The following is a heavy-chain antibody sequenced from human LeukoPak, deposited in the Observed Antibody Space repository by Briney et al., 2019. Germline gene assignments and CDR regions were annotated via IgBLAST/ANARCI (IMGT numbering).Heavy chain of an antibody. J-gene: IGHJ4*02. Sequence: GRSLRLSCAASGFTFSTYAMHWVRQAPGKGLEWVAVISYDGSNKYYADSVKGRFTFSRDNSKNTLYLQMNSLRAEDTAVYYCARDTTPSDYGDYSFDYWGQGTLVTVSS. CDR1: GFTFSTYA. CDR3: ARDTTPSDYGDYSFDY. CDR2: ISYDGSNK. D-gene: IGHD4-17*01. V-gene: IGHV3-30-3*01.